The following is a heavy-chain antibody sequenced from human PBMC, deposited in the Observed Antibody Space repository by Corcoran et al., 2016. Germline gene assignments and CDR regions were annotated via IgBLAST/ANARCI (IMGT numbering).Heavy chain of an antibody. Sequence: EVQLVESGGGLVQPGGSLRLSCAASGFTFSSYWMSWVRQAPGKGLEWVANIKQDGSEKYYVDSVKGRFTISRDNAKNSLYLQMNSLRAEDTAVYYCAGGSDDFWSGYYYYWGQGTLVTVSS. D-gene: IGHD3-3*01. CDR3: AGGSDDFWSGYYYY. V-gene: IGHV3-7*01. CDR1: GFTFSSYW. CDR2: IKQDGSEK. J-gene: IGHJ4*02.